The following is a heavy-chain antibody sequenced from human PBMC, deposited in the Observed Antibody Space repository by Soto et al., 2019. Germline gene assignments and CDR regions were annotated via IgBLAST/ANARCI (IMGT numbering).Heavy chain of an antibody. J-gene: IGHJ4*02. V-gene: IGHV1-8*01. CDR1: GYTFTSYD. CDR2: INPNSGNT. CDR3: AREKWGLTLGY. Sequence: ASVKVSCKASGYTFTSYDINWVRQATGQGLEWMGWINPNSGNTNYAQKFQGRVTITRDKSTSTAYMELSSLRSEDTAVYYCAREKWGLTLGYWGQGTLVTVSS. D-gene: IGHD1-26*01.